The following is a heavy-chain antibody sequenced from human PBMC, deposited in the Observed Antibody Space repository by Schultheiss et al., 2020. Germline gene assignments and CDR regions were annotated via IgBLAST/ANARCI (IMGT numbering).Heavy chain of an antibody. CDR2: INHSGST. D-gene: IGHD3-10*01. CDR3: AGDRGSGRGFDY. Sequence: SETLSLTCAVYGGSFSGYYWSWIRQPPGKGLEWIGEINHSGSTYYNPSLKSRVTISVDTSKNHFSLTMTSMTAADTAVYYCAGDRGSGRGFDYWGQGTLVTVSS. CDR1: GGSFSGYY. J-gene: IGHJ4*02. V-gene: IGHV4-34*01.